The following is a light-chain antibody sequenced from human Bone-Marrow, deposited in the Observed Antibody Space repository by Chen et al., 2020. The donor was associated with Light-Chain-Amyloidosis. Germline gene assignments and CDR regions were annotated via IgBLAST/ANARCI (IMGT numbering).Light chain of an antibody. V-gene: IGLV2-14*01. CDR2: EVT. Sequence: QFALTQPASVSGSPGQSITISCTGTSSDVGGDNHVSWYQQHPDNAPKLMIYEVTNRPSWVPDRFSGSKSDNMASLTISGLQTEDEADYFCSSYTITNTLVFGSGTRVTVL. CDR1: SSDVGGDNH. J-gene: IGLJ1*01. CDR3: SSYTITNTLV.